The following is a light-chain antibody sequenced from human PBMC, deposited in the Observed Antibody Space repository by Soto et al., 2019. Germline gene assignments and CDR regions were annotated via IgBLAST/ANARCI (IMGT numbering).Light chain of an antibody. CDR3: QQLFDSPIT. J-gene: IGKJ5*01. CDR1: QSIGSW. Sequence: DIQMTQSPSTLSASVGDRVTITCRASQSIGSWLAWYQQKPGKAPKLLIYKASSLESGVPSRFSGSGSGTEFTLTISSLQPEDFATYYCQQLFDSPITFGQGTRLEIK. CDR2: KAS. V-gene: IGKV1-5*03.